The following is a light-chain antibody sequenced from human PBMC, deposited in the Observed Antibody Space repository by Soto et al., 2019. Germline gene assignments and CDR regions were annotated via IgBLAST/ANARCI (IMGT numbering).Light chain of an antibody. J-gene: IGKJ4*01. V-gene: IGKV1-39*01. CDR2: AAS. CDR3: QQSYSSPLT. Sequence: DIKMTQSPSSLSSSVGDRVTITCRASQSIATYLNWYQQKPGKAPNLLIYAASNLQSGVPSRFSGSGSGTDFTLTISSLQREDFASYYCQQSYSSPLTFGGGTKVEIK. CDR1: QSIATY.